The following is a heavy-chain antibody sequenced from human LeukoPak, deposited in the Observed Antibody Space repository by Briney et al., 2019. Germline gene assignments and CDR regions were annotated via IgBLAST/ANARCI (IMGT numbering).Heavy chain of an antibody. J-gene: IGHJ6*02. D-gene: IGHD3-22*01. CDR2: INPSGGST. CDR3: AREWDSSGYYRRYYYYYGMDV. V-gene: IGHV1-46*01. CDR1: GYTFTSYY. Sequence: GASVKVSCKASGYTFTSYYMHWVRQAPGQGLGWVGIINPSGGSTSYAQKFQGRVTMTRDTSTSTVYMELSSLRSEDTAVYYCAREWDSSGYYRRYYYYYGMDVWGQGTTVTVSS.